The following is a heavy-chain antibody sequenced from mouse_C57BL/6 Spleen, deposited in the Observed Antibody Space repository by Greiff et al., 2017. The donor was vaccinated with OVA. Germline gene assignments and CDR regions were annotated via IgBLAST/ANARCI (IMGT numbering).Heavy chain of an antibody. V-gene: IGHV1-54*01. Sequence: VQLQQSGAELVRPGTSVKVSCKASGYAFTNYLIEWVKQRPGQGLEWIGVINPGSGGTNYNEKFKGKATLTADKSSSTAYMQLSSLTSEDSAVYYCTRFFYGSKRYFDVWGTGTTVTVSS. CDR1: GYAFTNYL. CDR3: TRFFYGSKRYFDV. CDR2: INPGSGGT. J-gene: IGHJ1*03. D-gene: IGHD1-1*01.